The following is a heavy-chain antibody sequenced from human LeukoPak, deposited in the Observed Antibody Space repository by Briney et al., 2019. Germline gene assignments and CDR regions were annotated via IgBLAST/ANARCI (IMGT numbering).Heavy chain of an antibody. CDR1: GYTFTGYY. Sequence: ASVKVSCKASGYTFTGYYIHWVRQAPGQGLEFMGWINPNSGGTNYAQKFQGRVSMTRDTSISTAYMELSRLRSDDTAVYYCARDGGNYVWGSWGQGTLVTVSS. V-gene: IGHV1-2*02. CDR2: INPNSGGT. J-gene: IGHJ4*02. D-gene: IGHD3-16*01. CDR3: ARDGGNYVWGS.